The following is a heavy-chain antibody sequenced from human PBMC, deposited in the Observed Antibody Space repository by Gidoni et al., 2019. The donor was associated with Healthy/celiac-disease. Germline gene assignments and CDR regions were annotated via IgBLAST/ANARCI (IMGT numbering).Heavy chain of an antibody. J-gene: IGHJ4*02. CDR2: ISGSGGST. D-gene: IGHD6-19*01. CDR1: GFTFASHA. Sequence: VQRWESGGGLVPPGGCLHPFSPAPGFTFASHAMSWVRQDPGEGLEWGSAISGSGGSTYYADSVKGRFTISRDNSKSTLYLQMNSLRAEDTAVYYCCREVAEGYWGQGTLVTVSS. V-gene: IGHV3-23*01. CDR3: CREVAEGY.